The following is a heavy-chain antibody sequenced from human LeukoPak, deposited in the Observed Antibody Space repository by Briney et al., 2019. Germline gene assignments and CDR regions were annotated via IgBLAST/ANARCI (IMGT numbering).Heavy chain of an antibody. CDR2: ISGSGGST. J-gene: IGHJ4*02. V-gene: IGHV3-23*01. Sequence: GGSLRLLCTASGFIFSSYAMSWVRRATGKGVEWVSAISGSGGSTYYADSVKGRFTISRDNSKNTLYLQMNSLRAEDTAVYYCAKSYRRSWYDYWGQGTLVTVSS. D-gene: IGHD6-13*01. CDR1: GFIFSSYA. CDR3: AKSYRRSWYDY.